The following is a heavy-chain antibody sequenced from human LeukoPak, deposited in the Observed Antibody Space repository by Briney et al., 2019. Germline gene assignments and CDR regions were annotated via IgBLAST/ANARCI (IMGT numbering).Heavy chain of an antibody. J-gene: IGHJ4*02. CDR2: IYYSGRT. CDR1: GGSISSNSYY. CDR3: ASHALRYFDY. D-gene: IGHD3-9*01. V-gene: IGHV4-39*01. Sequence: AETLSLTCTVSGGSISSNSYYWGWLPQPPGKGLGWIGSIYYSGRTYYNASLKSRVTISVDTSKNQFSLKLSSVTAADTAVYYCASHALRYFDYWGQGTLVTVSS.